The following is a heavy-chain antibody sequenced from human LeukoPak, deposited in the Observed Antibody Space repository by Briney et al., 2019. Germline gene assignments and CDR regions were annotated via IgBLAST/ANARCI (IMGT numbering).Heavy chain of an antibody. CDR3: ARAIMNPTTVVRTSYYYYYGMDV. D-gene: IGHD4-23*01. V-gene: IGHV3-23*01. CDR1: GFTFSAYA. CDR2: IRGGGGSA. J-gene: IGHJ6*02. Sequence: PGGSLRLSCAASGFTFSAYAMMWVRQAPGKGPEWVSAIRGGGGSAFYADSVKGRFTISRDNSKYTLFLQMNSLRAEDTAVYYCARAIMNPTTVVRTSYYYYYGMDVWGQGTTVTVSS.